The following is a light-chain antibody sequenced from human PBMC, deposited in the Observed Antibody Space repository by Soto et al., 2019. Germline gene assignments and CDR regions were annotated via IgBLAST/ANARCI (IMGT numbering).Light chain of an antibody. Sequence: DIQMTQSPSSLSASVGGRATITCRSSQNSTTFLNWYQQKPRKAPNLLIYASSSLQTGVPSRFSGSGSGTDFTLTISSLQPEDFAPYFCQQSFRSPYTFGQGTKVDIK. CDR3: QQSFRSPYT. V-gene: IGKV1-39*01. CDR1: QNSTTF. J-gene: IGKJ2*01. CDR2: ASS.